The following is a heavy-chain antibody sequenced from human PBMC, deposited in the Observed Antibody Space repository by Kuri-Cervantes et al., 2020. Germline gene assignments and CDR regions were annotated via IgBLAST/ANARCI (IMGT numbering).Heavy chain of an antibody. CDR1: GGSISRSSYY. CDR3: ARGLGYYRFFDY. Sequence: SETLSLTCTVSGGSISRSSYYWSWIRQPPGKGLEWIGEINHSGSTNYNPSLKSRVTISVDTSKNQFSLKLSSVTAADTAVYYCARGLGYYRFFDYWGQGTLVIVSS. D-gene: IGHD3-22*01. CDR2: INHSGST. J-gene: IGHJ4*02. V-gene: IGHV4-39*07.